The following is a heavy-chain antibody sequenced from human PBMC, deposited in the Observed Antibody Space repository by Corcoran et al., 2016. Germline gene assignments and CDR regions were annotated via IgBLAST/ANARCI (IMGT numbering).Heavy chain of an antibody. CDR1: GYTFTSYY. CDR3: ARAKNPNYDSSGYDDAFDI. CDR2: INPSGGST. D-gene: IGHD3-22*01. Sequence: QVQLVQSGAEVKKPGASVKVSCKASGYTFTSYYMHWVRQAPGQGLEWMGIINPSGGSTSYAQKFQGRVTMTRATSTSTVYMELSSLRSEDTAVYYCARAKNPNYDSSGYDDAFDIWGQVTMVTVSS. V-gene: IGHV1-46*01. J-gene: IGHJ3*02.